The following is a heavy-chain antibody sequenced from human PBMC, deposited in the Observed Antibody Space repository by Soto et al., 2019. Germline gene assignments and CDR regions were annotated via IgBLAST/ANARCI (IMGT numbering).Heavy chain of an antibody. CDR2: ISYDGSNK. CDR3: SLGWYGGEMAC. V-gene: IGHV3-30*03. J-gene: IGHJ4*02. Sequence: QVQLVESGGGVVQPGRSLRLSCAASGFTFSSYGMHWVRQAPGKGLEWVAVISYDGSNKYYADSVKGRFTISRDNSKNTLYLQMNSLRAEDTAVYYCSLGWYGGEMACWGQGTLVTVSS. CDR1: GFTFSSYG. D-gene: IGHD6-19*01.